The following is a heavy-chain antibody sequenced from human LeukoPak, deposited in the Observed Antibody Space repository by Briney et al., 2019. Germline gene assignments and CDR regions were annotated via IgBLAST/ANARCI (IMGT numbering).Heavy chain of an antibody. CDR2: ISYDGSNK. CDR3: AKENALLWFWESMGYFDY. D-gene: IGHD3-10*01. J-gene: IGHJ4*02. Sequence: GRSLRLSCAASGFTFSSYGMHWVRQAPGKGLEWVAVISYDGSNKYYADSVKGRFTISRDNSKNTLYLQMNSLRAEDTAVYYCAKENALLWFWESMGYFDYWGQGTLVTVSS. V-gene: IGHV3-30*18. CDR1: GFTFSSYG.